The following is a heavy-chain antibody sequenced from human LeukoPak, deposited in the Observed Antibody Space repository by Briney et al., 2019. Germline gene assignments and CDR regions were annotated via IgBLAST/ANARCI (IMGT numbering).Heavy chain of an antibody. Sequence: GASVKVSCKASGYTFTGYYMHWVRQAPGQGLEWMGWINPNSGGTNYAQKFQGWVTMTRDTSISTAYMELSRLRSDDTAVYYCARDLGYYDSSGYYYLNWYFDLWGRGTLVTVSS. CDR3: ARDLGYYDSSGYYYLNWYFDL. V-gene: IGHV1-2*04. CDR1: GYTFTGYY. CDR2: INPNSGGT. J-gene: IGHJ2*01. D-gene: IGHD3-22*01.